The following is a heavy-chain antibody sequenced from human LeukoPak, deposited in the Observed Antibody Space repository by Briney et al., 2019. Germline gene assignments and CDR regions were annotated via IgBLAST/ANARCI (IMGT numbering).Heavy chain of an antibody. Sequence: GGSLRLSCAASGFTVSSNYMSWVRQAPGKGLEWVSVIYSGGSTYYADSVKGRFTISRDNSKNTLYLQMNSLRAEDTAVYYCAKDPAAAGDGSWGQGTLVTVSS. CDR1: GFTVSSNY. CDR2: IYSGGST. CDR3: AKDPAAAGDGS. V-gene: IGHV3-53*01. J-gene: IGHJ4*02. D-gene: IGHD6-13*01.